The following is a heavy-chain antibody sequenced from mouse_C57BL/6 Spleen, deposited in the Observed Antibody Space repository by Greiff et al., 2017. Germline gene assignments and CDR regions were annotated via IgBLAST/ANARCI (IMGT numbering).Heavy chain of an antibody. CDR2: INPSNGGT. Sequence: QVQLQQPGTELVKPGASVKLSCKASGYTFTSYWMHWVKQRPVQGLEWIGNINPSNGGTNYNDKFKSKATLTVDKSSSTAYMQLSSLTSEDSAVYYCARSFYAMDYWGQGTSVTVSS. J-gene: IGHJ4*01. V-gene: IGHV1-53*01. CDR3: ARSFYAMDY. CDR1: GYTFTSYW.